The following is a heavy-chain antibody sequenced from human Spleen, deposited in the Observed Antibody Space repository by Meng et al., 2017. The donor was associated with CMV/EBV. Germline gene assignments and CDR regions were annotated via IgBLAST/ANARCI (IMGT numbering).Heavy chain of an antibody. CDR1: GFTFMSSA. Sequence: ASGFTFMSSALSWFRPAPGKAPDWVSVLSWSGDTSFYADSVKGRLTISRDNSKNTLFLQMNSLRVEDTAVYYCAKTASANCYDGIDFWGQGILVTVSS. J-gene: IGHJ4*02. V-gene: IGHV3-23*01. CDR3: AKTASANCYDGIDF. D-gene: IGHD5-12*01. CDR2: LSWSGDTS.